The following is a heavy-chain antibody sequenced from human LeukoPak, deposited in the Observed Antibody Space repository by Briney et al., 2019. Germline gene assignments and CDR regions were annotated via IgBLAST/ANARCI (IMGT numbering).Heavy chain of an antibody. CDR1: GGSISSSSYY. Sequence: PSETLSLTCTVSGGSISSSSYYWGWIRQPPGKGLEWIGSIYYSGSTYYNPSLKSRVTISVDTSKNQFSLKLSSVTAADTAVYYCARHQSRSCFDYWGQGTLVTVSS. CDR2: IYYSGST. D-gene: IGHD2-2*01. V-gene: IGHV4-39*01. J-gene: IGHJ4*02. CDR3: ARHQSRSCFDY.